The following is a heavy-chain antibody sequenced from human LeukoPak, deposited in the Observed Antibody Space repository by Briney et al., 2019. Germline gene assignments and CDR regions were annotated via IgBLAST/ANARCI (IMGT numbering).Heavy chain of an antibody. CDR1: GGSISSYY. D-gene: IGHD4-17*01. V-gene: IGHV4-59*01. J-gene: IGHJ4*02. CDR3: ARGLNRNDYGDYGY. Sequence: PETLSLTCTVSGGSISSYYWSWIRQPPGKGLEWIGYIYYSGSTNYNPSLKSRVTISVDTSKNQFSLKLSSVTAADTAVYYCARGLNRNDYGDYGYWGQGTLVTVSS. CDR2: IYYSGST.